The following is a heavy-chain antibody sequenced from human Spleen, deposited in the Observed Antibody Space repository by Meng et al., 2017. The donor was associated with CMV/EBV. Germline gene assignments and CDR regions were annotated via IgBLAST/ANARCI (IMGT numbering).Heavy chain of an antibody. J-gene: IGHJ6*02. CDR3: ARVSPVTQELFYPYYGMDV. V-gene: IGHV3-48*04. Sequence: GESLKISCAASGFTFSDYSVNWVRQAPGKGLEWVSYISSSSRPIYYADFVKGRFIMSRDNAKNSLYLQMNSLRAEDTAVYYCARVSPVTQELFYPYYGMDVWGQGTTVTVSS. CDR2: ISSSSRPI. CDR1: GFTFSDYS. D-gene: IGHD4-11*01.